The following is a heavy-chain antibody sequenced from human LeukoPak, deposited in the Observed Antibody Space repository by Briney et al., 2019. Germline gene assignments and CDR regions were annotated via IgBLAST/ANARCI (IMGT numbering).Heavy chain of an antibody. CDR3: ARMYSNGWYDY. J-gene: IGHJ4*02. D-gene: IGHD6-19*01. Sequence: SETLPLTCTVSGGSVSSGSYYWSWIPQPPGKGLEWIGYIYYSGSTNYNPSLKSRVTISVDTSKNQFSLKLSSVTAADTAVYYCARMYSNGWYDYWGQGTLVTVSS. CDR1: GGSVSSGSYY. CDR2: IYYSGST. V-gene: IGHV4-61*01.